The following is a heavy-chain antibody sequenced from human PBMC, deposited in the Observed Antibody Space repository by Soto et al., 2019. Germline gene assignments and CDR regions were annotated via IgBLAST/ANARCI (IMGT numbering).Heavy chain of an antibody. CDR2: IDPSDSYT. CDR1: GYSFTSYW. V-gene: IGHV5-10-1*01. CDR3: ARLVTSYGMDV. Sequence: ESLTISRQGSGYSFTSYWMNRVRQMPGKGLEWMGRIDPSDSYTNYSPSFQGLVTISVDKSISTAFLQWSSLKASDTAIYYCARLVTSYGMDVWGQGTTVTVSS. J-gene: IGHJ6*02. D-gene: IGHD6-13*01.